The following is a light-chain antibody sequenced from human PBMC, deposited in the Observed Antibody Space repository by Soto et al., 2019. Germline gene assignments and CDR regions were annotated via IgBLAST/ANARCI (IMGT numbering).Light chain of an antibody. J-gene: IGLJ1*01. CDR1: SSDVGGYNH. V-gene: IGLV2-11*01. Sequence: QSALTQPRSVSGSPGQSVTISCTGTSSDVGGYNHVSWYQQHPGKAPKVMIYDVSKRPSGVPDRFSGSKSGNTASLTISGLQAEDEADYHCCSYAGSYTYVFGTGTKLTVL. CDR2: DVS. CDR3: CSYAGSYTYV.